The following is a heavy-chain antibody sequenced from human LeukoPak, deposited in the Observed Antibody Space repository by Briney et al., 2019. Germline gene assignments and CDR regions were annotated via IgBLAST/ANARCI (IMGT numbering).Heavy chain of an antibody. CDR2: IIPILGIA. V-gene: IGHV1-69*04. J-gene: IGHJ4*02. CDR1: GGTFSSYA. CDR3: GLYDYVWGSFDY. D-gene: IGHD3-16*01. Sequence: SVKVSCKASGGTFSSYAISWVRQAPGQGLEWMGRIIPILGIANYAQKFQGRVTITADKSTSTAYMELSSLRSEDTAAYYCGLYDYVWGSFDYWGQGTLVTVSS.